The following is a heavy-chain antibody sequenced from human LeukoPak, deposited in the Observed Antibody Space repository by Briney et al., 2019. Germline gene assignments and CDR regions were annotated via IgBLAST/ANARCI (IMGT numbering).Heavy chain of an antibody. D-gene: IGHD5-24*01. V-gene: IGHV1-18*01. J-gene: IGHJ4*02. Sequence: ASVKVSCKASGYTFTSYGIGWVRQAPGQGLEWMGWISAYNGNTNYAQKLQGRVTMTTDTSTSTAYMGLRSLRSDDTAVYYCAKDHFPRRVGYNGGESDYWGQGTLVTISS. CDR1: GYTFTSYG. CDR3: AKDHFPRRVGYNGGESDY. CDR2: ISAYNGNT.